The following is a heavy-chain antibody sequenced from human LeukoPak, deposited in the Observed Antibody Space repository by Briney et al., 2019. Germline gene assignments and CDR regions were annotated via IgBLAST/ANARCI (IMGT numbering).Heavy chain of an antibody. D-gene: IGHD3-10*01. J-gene: IGHJ4*02. CDR1: GFTFSNYG. CDR2: IQYDGNKK. CDR3: AKDHSFYYGSGTYYNVGPYDY. Sequence: GGSLRLSCEASGFTFSNYGMNWVRQAPGKGLEWVSFIQYDGNKKHYADSVKGRFTISRDTSNNTLYLQMNSLRAEDTAIYYCAKDHSFYYGSGTYYNVGPYDYWGQGTLVTVSS. V-gene: IGHV3-30*02.